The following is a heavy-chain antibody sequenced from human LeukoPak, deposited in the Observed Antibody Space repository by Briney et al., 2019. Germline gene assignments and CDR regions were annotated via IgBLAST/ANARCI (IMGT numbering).Heavy chain of an antibody. J-gene: IGHJ4*02. V-gene: IGHV4-31*03. CDR2: IYYSGNT. CDR1: GGSISSGGYY. CDR3: ARAPGYEIFDY. Sequence: SQTLSLTCSVSGGSISSGGYYWTWIRQHPGKGLEWIGYIYYSGNTYYNPSLESRVTMSVDTSKNQFSLKLSSVTAADTAVYYCARAPGYEIFDYWGQGTLVTVSS. D-gene: IGHD5-12*01.